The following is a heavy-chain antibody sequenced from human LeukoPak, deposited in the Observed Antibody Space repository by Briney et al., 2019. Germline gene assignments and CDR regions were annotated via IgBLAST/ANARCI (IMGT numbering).Heavy chain of an antibody. CDR3: ARDLRPGGMDV. CDR1: GFTFSSYS. Sequence: PGGSLRLSCAASGFTFSSYSMNWVRQAPGKGLEWVSSISSNSNCIYYADSMKGRLTISRDNAKNSLYLQMNSLRAEDTAVYYCARDLRPGGMDVWGQGTTVTVSS. D-gene: IGHD1-1*01. CDR2: ISSNSNCI. V-gene: IGHV3-21*01. J-gene: IGHJ6*02.